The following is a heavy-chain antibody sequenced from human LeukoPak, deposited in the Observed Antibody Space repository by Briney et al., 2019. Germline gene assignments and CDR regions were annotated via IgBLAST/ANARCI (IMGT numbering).Heavy chain of an antibody. D-gene: IGHD6-19*01. CDR3: ARGVEQWLVLGLGYYYYGMDV. V-gene: IGHV3-33*08. J-gene: IGHJ6*02. CDR1: GFTFSSYA. CDR2: IWYDDSNK. Sequence: QPGRSLRLSCAASGFTFSSYAMHWVRQAPGKGLEWVAVIWYDDSNKYYADSVKGRFTVSRDNSKNTLYLQMNSLRAEDTAVYYCARGVEQWLVLGLGYYYYGMDVWGQGTTVTVSS.